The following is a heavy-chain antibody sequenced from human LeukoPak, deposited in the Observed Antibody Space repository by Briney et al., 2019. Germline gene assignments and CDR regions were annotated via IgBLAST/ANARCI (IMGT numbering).Heavy chain of an antibody. CDR2: IYYTGST. J-gene: IGHJ4*02. Sequence: SETLSLTCTVSGGSISSHYWSWIRQPPGKGLEWLGYIYYTGSTNYNPSFKSRVTISLDTSKTQFSLKLTSVTAADTAVYCCARQSGGGSYYYFDYWGQGTLVTVSS. CDR3: ARQSGGGSYYYFDY. V-gene: IGHV4-59*08. CDR1: GGSISSHY. D-gene: IGHD1-26*01.